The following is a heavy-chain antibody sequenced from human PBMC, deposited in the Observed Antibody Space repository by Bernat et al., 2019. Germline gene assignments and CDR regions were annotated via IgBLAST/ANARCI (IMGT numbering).Heavy chain of an antibody. CDR1: GFTFSGSA. J-gene: IGHJ5*02. V-gene: IGHV3-73*02. D-gene: IGHD4-17*01. CDR3: ISRHGDNGGLFDP. CDR2: IRSKTNSYAT. Sequence: EVQLVESGGGLVQPGGSLKLSCAASGFTFSGSAMHWVRQASGKGLEWVGRIRSKTNSYATAYAASVKGRFTISRDDSKNTAYLQMNSLKIEDTAVYYCISRHGDNGGLFDPWGQGTLVTVSS.